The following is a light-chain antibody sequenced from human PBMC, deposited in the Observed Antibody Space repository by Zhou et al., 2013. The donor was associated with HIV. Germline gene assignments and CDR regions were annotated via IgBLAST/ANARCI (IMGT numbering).Light chain of an antibody. CDR3: QQFNSYWT. CDR1: QSISNW. J-gene: IGKJ1*01. V-gene: IGKV1-5*03. CDR2: KAS. Sequence: DIQMTQSPSSLSASVGDRVTITCRASQSISNWLAWYQQKPWKAPNVLIYKASTLESGVPSRFSGSGSGTEFTLTISSLQPDDFATYYCQQFNSYWTFGQGTKVEIK.